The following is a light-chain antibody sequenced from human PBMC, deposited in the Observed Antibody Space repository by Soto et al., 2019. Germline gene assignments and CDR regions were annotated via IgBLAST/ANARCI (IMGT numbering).Light chain of an antibody. CDR1: QSVTTRY. J-gene: IGKJ2*03. V-gene: IGKV3-20*01. CDR3: QQYGSSPPYS. CDR2: GAS. Sequence: EIVLTQSPGTLSLSPGEGATLSCRASQSVTTRYLAWYQQKPGQAPRLLIYGASSRATGIPDRFTGSGSGTDFTLTISRLEPEDFAVYYCQQYGSSPPYSFGHGTKLEIK.